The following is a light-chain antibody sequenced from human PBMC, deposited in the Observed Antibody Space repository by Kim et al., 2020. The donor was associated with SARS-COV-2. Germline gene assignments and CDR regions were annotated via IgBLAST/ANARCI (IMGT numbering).Light chain of an antibody. J-gene: IGLJ2*01. Sequence: SSELTQDPAVSVALGQTVRFTCQGDSLRSYYATWYQQKPRQAPLLVIFGRNNRPSGIPDRFSGSTSGNTASLTISGAQAEDEADFYCQSRDSGGNVVFGGGTQLTVL. CDR3: QSRDSGGNVV. V-gene: IGLV3-19*01. CDR2: GRN. CDR1: SLRSYY.